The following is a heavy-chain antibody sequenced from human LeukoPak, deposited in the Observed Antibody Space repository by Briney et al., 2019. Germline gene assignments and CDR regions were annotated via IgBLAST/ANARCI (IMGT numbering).Heavy chain of an antibody. Sequence: GGSLRLPCAASGFTFSSYGMHWVRQAPGKGLEWVAVISYDGSNKYYADSVKGRFTISRDNSKNTLYLQMNRLRAEDTAVYYCAKSPIHLGYCSGGSCYYFDYWGQGTLVTVSS. J-gene: IGHJ4*02. CDR1: GFTFSSYG. V-gene: IGHV3-30*18. CDR3: AKSPIHLGYCSGGSCYYFDY. CDR2: ISYDGSNK. D-gene: IGHD2-15*01.